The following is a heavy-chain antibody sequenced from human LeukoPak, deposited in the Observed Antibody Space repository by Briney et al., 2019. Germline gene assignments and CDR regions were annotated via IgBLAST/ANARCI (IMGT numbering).Heavy chain of an antibody. J-gene: IGHJ4*02. CDR3: AMIPLSNIVIVPAALVY. V-gene: IGHV5-51*01. CDR2: NYTGDSDT. CDR1: GYSFTSHW. Sequence: GESLKISCKGSGYSFTSHWIGLVRQMPGEGLEWMWINYTGDSDTRYSPSFQGQVTISADKSISTAYRQWSSLKASDTAMYYCAMIPLSNIVIVPAALVYWGQGTLVTVSS. D-gene: IGHD2/OR15-2a*01.